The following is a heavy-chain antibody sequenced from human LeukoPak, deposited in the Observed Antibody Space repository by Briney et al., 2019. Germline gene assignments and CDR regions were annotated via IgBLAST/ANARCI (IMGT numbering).Heavy chain of an antibody. Sequence: KPSETLSLTCTVSGGSISSYYWSWIRQPPGKGLEWIGYIYYSGSTNYNPSLKSRVTMSVDTSKNQFSLKLSSVTAADTAVYYCARVGDYALKDWGQGTLVTVSS. J-gene: IGHJ4*02. CDR2: IYYSGST. V-gene: IGHV4-59*12. CDR3: ARVGDYALKD. CDR1: GGSISSYY. D-gene: IGHD3-16*01.